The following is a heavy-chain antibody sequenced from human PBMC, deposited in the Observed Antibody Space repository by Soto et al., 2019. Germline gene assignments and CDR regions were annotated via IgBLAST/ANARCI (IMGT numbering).Heavy chain of an antibody. Sequence: SETLSLSSTVSGGSISSGGYYWSWIRQHPGKGLEWIGYIYYSGSTYFNPSLKSRVSISVDTSKNQFSLKLSSVTAADTAVYYCARGGRWLQYRYFDLWGPGTQVTV. J-gene: IGHJ2*01. D-gene: IGHD3-16*01. CDR2: IYYSGST. V-gene: IGHV4-31*02. CDR3: ARGGRWLQYRYFDL. CDR1: GGSISSGGYY.